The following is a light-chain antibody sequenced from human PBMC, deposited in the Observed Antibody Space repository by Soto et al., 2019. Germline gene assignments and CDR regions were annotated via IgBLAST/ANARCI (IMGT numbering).Light chain of an antibody. J-gene: IGLJ2*01. CDR1: SSDVGTYNY. Sequence: QSVLTQPASVSGSPGQSITISCAGTSSDVGTYNYVSWYQQHPGKAPKLMIYDVTNRPSGVSDRFSGSKSGNTASLTISGLQAEDEADYYCSSYTSSTTSVVFGGATQLTVL. CDR2: DVT. V-gene: IGLV2-14*01. CDR3: SSYTSSTTSVV.